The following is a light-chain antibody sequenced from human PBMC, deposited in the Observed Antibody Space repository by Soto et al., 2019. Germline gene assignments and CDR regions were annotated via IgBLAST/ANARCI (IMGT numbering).Light chain of an antibody. J-gene: IGLJ1*01. CDR2: EVT. CDR1: SSDVGGWNY. CDR3: SSYAGSNNFV. V-gene: IGLV2-8*01. Sequence: QSALTQPPSASGSPGQSVTISCTGTSSDVGGWNYVSWYQQHPGKAPKVMIYEVTKRPSGVPDRFSGSKSGNTASLTVSGLQAEDEADYYCSSYAGSNNFVFGTGTKVT.